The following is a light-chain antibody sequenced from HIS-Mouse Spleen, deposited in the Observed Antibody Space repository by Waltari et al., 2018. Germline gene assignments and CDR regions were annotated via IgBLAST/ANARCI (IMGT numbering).Light chain of an antibody. CDR3: QQLNSYPPT. CDR1: QGISSY. J-gene: IGKJ1*01. Sequence: DIQLTQSPSFLSASVGDRVTITCRDSQGISSYLAWYQQKPGKAPKLLIYAASTLQSGVPSRFSGIGSGTEFTLTISSLQPEDFATYYCQQLNSYPPTFGQGTKVEIK. V-gene: IGKV1-9*01. CDR2: AAS.